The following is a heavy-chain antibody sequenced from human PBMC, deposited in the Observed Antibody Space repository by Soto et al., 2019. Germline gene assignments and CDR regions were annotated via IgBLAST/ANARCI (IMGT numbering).Heavy chain of an antibody. CDR1: GGSISSYY. CDR2: IYYSGST. CDR3: ARFDYGGNSGCDY. V-gene: IGHV4-59*01. Sequence: SETLSLTCTVSGGSISSYYWSWIRQPPGKGLEWIGYIYYSGSTNHNPSLKSRVTISVDTSKNQFSLKLSSVTAADTAVYYCARFDYGGNSGCDYWGQGTLVTVSS. J-gene: IGHJ4*02. D-gene: IGHD4-17*01.